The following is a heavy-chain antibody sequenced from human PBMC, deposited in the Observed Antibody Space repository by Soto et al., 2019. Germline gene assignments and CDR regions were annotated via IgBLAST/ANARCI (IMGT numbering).Heavy chain of an antibody. V-gene: IGHV4-38-2*01. CDR1: GYSISSGYY. D-gene: IGHD5-12*01. CDR3: ARRGKMATTTFDY. J-gene: IGHJ4*02. CDR2: IYYSGST. Sequence: PSEALSLTCAVSGYSISSGYYWGWIRQPPGKGLEWIGSIYYSGSTYYNPSLKSRVTISVDTSKNQFSLKLSSVTAADTAVYYCARRGKMATTTFDYWGQGTLVTVSP.